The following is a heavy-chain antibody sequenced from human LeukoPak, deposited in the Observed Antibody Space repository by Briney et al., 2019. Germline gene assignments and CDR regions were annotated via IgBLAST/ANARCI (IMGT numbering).Heavy chain of an antibody. CDR3: ARGPPTLTTSDFDY. Sequence: SETLSLTCDVSGYSISSGYYWGWIRHPPGKGLEWIGNIYHSGSTYYNPSLKSRVTISVDTSTNQFSLKLGSVTATDTAVYYCARGPPTLTTSDFDYWGQGTLVTVSS. CDR2: IYHSGST. CDR1: GYSISSGYY. D-gene: IGHD4-11*01. J-gene: IGHJ4*02. V-gene: IGHV4-38-2*01.